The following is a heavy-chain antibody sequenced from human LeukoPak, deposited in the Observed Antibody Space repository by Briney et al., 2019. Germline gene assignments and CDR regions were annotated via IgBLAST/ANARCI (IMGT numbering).Heavy chain of an antibody. D-gene: IGHD3-22*01. Sequence: SETLSLTCTVSGYSISSGYYWGWIRQPPGKGLEWIGSIYHSGSTYYNPSLKSRVTISVDTSKNQFSLKLSSVTAADTAVYYCARVGVVITSFDAFDIWGQGTMVTVSS. V-gene: IGHV4-38-2*02. J-gene: IGHJ3*02. CDR2: IYHSGST. CDR1: GYSISSGYY. CDR3: ARVGVVITSFDAFDI.